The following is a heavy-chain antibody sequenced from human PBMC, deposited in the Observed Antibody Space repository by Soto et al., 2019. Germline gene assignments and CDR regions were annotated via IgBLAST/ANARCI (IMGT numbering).Heavy chain of an antibody. CDR3: ARGRIAARRGTLGFDY. J-gene: IGHJ4*02. V-gene: IGHV4-34*01. CDR2: INHSGST. Sequence: KPSETLSLTCAVYGGSFSGYYWSWIRQPPGKGLEWIGEINHSGSTNYNPSLKSRVTISVDTSKNQFSLKLSSVTAADTAVYYCARGRIAARRGTLGFDYWGQGTLVTVSS. D-gene: IGHD6-6*01. CDR1: GGSFSGYY.